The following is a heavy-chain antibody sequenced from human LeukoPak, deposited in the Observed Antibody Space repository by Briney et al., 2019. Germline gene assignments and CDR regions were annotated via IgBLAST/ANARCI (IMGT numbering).Heavy chain of an antibody. J-gene: IGHJ5*02. V-gene: IGHV4-59*02. CDR1: GGSVNSYY. Sequence: SETLSLTCTVSGGSVNSYYWSWIRQPPGKGLEWLGYIDYSGNTNYSPSLQSRLTISVDTSKNQFSLKLTSVTAADTATYYCASTVGWLRFGLAIYHWGQGTLVTVSS. CDR2: IDYSGNT. D-gene: IGHD5-12*01. CDR3: ASTVGWLRFGLAIYH.